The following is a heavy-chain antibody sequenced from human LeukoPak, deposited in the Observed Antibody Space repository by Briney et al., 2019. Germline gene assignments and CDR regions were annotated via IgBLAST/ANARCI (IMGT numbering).Heavy chain of an antibody. Sequence: GGSLRLSCAASGFTFDDYGMSWVRQAPGKGLEWVSAISGSVGNTYYADSVKGRFTISRDNSKNTLYLQMNGLRAEDTAVYYCAKVKTYDSSGYYSHCFDFWGQGTLVTVSS. D-gene: IGHD3-22*01. CDR3: AKVKTYDSSGYYSHCFDF. CDR2: ISGSVGNT. J-gene: IGHJ4*02. CDR1: GFTFDDYG. V-gene: IGHV3-23*01.